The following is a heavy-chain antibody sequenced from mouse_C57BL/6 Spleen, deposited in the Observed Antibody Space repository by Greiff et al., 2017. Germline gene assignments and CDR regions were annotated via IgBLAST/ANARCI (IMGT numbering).Heavy chain of an antibody. CDR1: GYTFTSYW. Sequence: QVQLQQPGAELVRPGTSVKLSCKASGYTFTSYWMHWVKQRPGQGLEWIGVIEPSDSYTNYNQKFKGKATLTVDTSSSTAYMQLSSLTSEDSAVYYCARRNYGSRFDYWGQGTTLTVSS. V-gene: IGHV1-59*01. CDR2: IEPSDSYT. CDR3: ARRNYGSRFDY. D-gene: IGHD1-1*01. J-gene: IGHJ2*01.